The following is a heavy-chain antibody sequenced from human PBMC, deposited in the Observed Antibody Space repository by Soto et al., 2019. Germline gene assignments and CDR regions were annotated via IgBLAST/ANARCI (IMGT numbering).Heavy chain of an antibody. CDR2: IYYSGTT. V-gene: IGHV4-39*07. CDR3: AASCVGCRGFNYYGMDV. J-gene: IGHJ6*02. Sequence: SETLSLTCTVSGGSMSSSTYYWDWIRQPPGKGLEWIGTIYYSGTTHYNPSLKSRVSISVDTSKSQFFLKLSSVTAADTAVYYCAASCVGCRGFNYYGMDVWGQGTTVTVSS. CDR1: GGSMSSSTYY. D-gene: IGHD5-12*01.